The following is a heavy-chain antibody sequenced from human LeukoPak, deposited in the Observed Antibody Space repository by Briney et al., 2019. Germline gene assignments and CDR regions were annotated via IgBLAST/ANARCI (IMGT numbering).Heavy chain of an antibody. J-gene: IGHJ4*02. V-gene: IGHV4-59*08. CDR2: IFYSGST. CDR3: ARGISGSYYYFDY. CDR1: GGSISSYY. D-gene: IGHD1-26*01. Sequence: SETLSLTCTVSGGSISSYYWSWIRQPPGKGLERIGYIFYSGSTNYNPSLQSRVTLSVDTSRNQFSLRLNSVTAADTAVYYCARGISGSYYYFDYWGQGTLVTVSS.